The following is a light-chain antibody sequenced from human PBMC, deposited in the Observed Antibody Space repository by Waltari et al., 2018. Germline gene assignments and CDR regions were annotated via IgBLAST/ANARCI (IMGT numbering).Light chain of an antibody. CDR3: QTWGTGTVV. V-gene: IGLV4-69*01. CDR2: VNTDGSH. Sequence: QVVLTQSPSASSSLGASVKLTCTLSSGHSNSAIPWPPQQPEKGPRYLMRVNTDGSHRKGDGIPDRFSGSSSGAERYLTISGLQSEDEADYYCQTWGTGTVVFGGGTKLTVL. CDR1: SGHSNSA. J-gene: IGLJ2*01.